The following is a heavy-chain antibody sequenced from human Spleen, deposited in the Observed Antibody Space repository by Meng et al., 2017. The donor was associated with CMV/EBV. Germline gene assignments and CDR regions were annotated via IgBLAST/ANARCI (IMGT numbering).Heavy chain of an antibody. D-gene: IGHD3-3*01. V-gene: IGHV3-21*03. J-gene: IGHJ3*02. CDR1: GFTFSSYA. Sequence: GESLKISCAASGFTFSSYAMRWVRQAPGKGLEWVSSSSPRSSYIYYRDSVKGRFIISRDNSKNSLYLQMNSLRAEDTAVYYCATVTPPPDYDFWRGYWDSFDIWGQGTTVTVSS. CDR3: ATVTPPPDYDFWRGYWDSFDI. CDR2: SSPRSSYI.